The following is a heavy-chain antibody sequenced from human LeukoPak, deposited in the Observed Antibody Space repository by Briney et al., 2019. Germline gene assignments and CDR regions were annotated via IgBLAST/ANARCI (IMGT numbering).Heavy chain of an antibody. Sequence: GGSLRLSCAASGFISTDAWMSWVRQAPGKGLEWVGRIKSKTDGGATDFAAPVKGRFTISRDDSKNTLYLQMNSLKIEDTAVYYCTTEYRDSSGWYGAFDIWGQGTMVTVSS. V-gene: IGHV3-15*01. CDR2: IKSKTDGGAT. J-gene: IGHJ3*02. CDR1: GFISTDAW. CDR3: TTEYRDSSGWYGAFDI. D-gene: IGHD6-19*01.